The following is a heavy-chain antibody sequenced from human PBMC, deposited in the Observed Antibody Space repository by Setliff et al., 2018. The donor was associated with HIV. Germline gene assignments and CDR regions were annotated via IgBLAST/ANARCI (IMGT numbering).Heavy chain of an antibody. J-gene: IGHJ4*02. CDR2: VYTTGGT. CDR1: GGSISSGIYY. V-gene: IGHV4-61*09. CDR3: ARHLYGGYTGGFDY. D-gene: IGHD5-12*01. Sequence: SETLSLTCTVSGGSISSGIYYWIWIRQPAGKGLEWIGHVYTTGGTNYNPSLESRVTISVDTSKNQFSLKLSSVTAADTAVYYCARHLYGGYTGGFDYWGQGTLVTVSS.